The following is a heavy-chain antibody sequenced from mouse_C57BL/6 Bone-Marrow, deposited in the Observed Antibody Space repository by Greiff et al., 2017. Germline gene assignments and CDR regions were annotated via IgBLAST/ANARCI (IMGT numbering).Heavy chain of an antibody. CDR3: TRDPYGGSYLAWFAY. J-gene: IGHJ3*01. CDR2: ISSGGDYI. D-gene: IGHD1-1*01. V-gene: IGHV5-9-1*02. Sequence: EVQLQQSGDGLVKPGGSLKLSCAASGFTFSSYAMSWVRQTPEKRLEWVAYISSGGDYIYYAATVKGRFTISRDNARNTLYLQMSSLKSEDTAMYYCTRDPYGGSYLAWFAYWGQGTLVTVSA. CDR1: GFTFSSYA.